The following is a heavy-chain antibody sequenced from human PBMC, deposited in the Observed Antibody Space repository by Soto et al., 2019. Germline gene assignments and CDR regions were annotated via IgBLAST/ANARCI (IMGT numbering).Heavy chain of an antibody. Sequence: ASVKVSCKASGYTFTSYAMHWVRQAPGQRLEWMGWINAGNGNTKYSQKFQGRVTITRDTSASTAYMELSSLRSEDTAVYYCARERELGLGYCISTSCLYGMDVWAQRTTDTVSS. J-gene: IGHJ6*02. CDR1: GYTFTSYA. V-gene: IGHV1-3*01. D-gene: IGHD2-2*01. CDR3: ARERELGLGYCISTSCLYGMDV. CDR2: INAGNGNT.